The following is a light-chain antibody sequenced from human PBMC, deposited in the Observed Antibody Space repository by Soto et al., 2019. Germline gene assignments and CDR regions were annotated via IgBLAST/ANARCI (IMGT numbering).Light chain of an antibody. Sequence: EIVLTQSPGTLSVSPGEGATLSCRASQSVSSSNLAWYQQKPGQAPRLLIYGASSRATGIPDRFSGSGSGTEFTLTISSLQADDVATYYCQQYDSYWTYGQGTKVDIK. CDR2: GAS. CDR3: QQYDSYWT. CDR1: QSVSSSN. J-gene: IGKJ1*01. V-gene: IGKV3-20*01.